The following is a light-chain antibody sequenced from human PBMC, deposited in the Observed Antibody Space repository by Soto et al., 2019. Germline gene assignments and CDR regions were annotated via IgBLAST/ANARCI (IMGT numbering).Light chain of an antibody. CDR3: QQYFNWPPLT. Sequence: EIILTQSPSTLSESPGERVTLSCRASQSVRSNLAWYQQKPGQAPRLLIFGASTRATNIPARFSGSGSGTEFTLTISSLQSEDFAVYYCQQYFNWPPLTVGGGTKVEIK. CDR1: QSVRSN. J-gene: IGKJ4*01. V-gene: IGKV3-15*01. CDR2: GAS.